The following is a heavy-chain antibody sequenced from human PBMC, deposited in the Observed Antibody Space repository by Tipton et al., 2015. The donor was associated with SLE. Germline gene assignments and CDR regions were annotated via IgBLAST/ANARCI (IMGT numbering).Heavy chain of an antibody. D-gene: IGHD3-10*01. CDR3: ARTSGEFGGFDP. CDR2: IYTSGST. CDR1: GGSISSYY. V-gene: IGHV4-4*08. J-gene: IGHJ5*02. Sequence: TLSLTCTVSGGSISSYYWSWIRQPPGKGLEWIGYIYTSGSTNYNPSLKSRVTISVDTSKNQFSLKLSSVTAADTAVYYCARTSGEFGGFDPWGQGTLVTVSS.